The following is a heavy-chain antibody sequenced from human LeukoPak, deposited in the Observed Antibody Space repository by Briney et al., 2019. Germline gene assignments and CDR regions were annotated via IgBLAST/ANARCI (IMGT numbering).Heavy chain of an antibody. J-gene: IGHJ2*01. CDR1: GGSISSGSYY. V-gene: IGHV4-61*02. Sequence: RTSETLSLTCIVSGGSISSGSYYWSWIRQPAGKGPEWIGRIYSTGSTSYNPPLKSRVTISVDTSKNQFSLKLSSMTAADTAVYYCAGIGWYFDLWGRGTLVTVSS. D-gene: IGHD3-10*01. CDR3: AGIGWYFDL. CDR2: IYSTGST.